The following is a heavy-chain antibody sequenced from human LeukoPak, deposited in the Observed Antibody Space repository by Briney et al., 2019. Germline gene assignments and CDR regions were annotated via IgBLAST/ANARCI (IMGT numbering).Heavy chain of an antibody. Sequence: PSETLSLTCTVSGGSISSGGYYWSWIRQPPGKGLEWIGSIYYSGITYYNPSLKSRVTMSVDTSKNQFSLKLSSVTAADTAVCYCAGQAYCAGDCYFYSWGQGTLVTVSS. V-gene: IGHV4-39*01. D-gene: IGHD2-21*02. CDR1: GGSISSGGYY. CDR3: AGQAYCAGDCYFYS. CDR2: IYYSGIT. J-gene: IGHJ4*02.